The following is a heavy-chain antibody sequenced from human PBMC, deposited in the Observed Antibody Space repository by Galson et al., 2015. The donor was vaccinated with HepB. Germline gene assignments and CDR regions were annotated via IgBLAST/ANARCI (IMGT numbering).Heavy chain of an antibody. Sequence: SVKVSCKVSGYTLTELSMHWVRQAPGKGLEWMGGFDPEDGETIYAQKFQGRVTMTEDTSTDTAYMELSSLRSEDTAVYYCATSGGHGELLYPHYWGQGTLVTVSS. CDR2: FDPEDGET. CDR3: ATSGGHGELLYPHY. CDR1: GYTLTELS. V-gene: IGHV1-24*01. D-gene: IGHD3-10*01. J-gene: IGHJ4*02.